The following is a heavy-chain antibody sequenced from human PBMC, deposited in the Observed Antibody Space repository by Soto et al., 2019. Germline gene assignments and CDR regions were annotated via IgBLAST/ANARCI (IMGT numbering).Heavy chain of an antibody. V-gene: IGHV2-70*01. CDR3: ARIHYDSSGYYRFDY. Sequence: SGPTLVNPTQTLTLTCTVSGFSLSTSGMCVSWIRQPPGKALEWLALIDWDDEKFYSTSLKTRLSISKDTSTNLVVLTMANMDPVDTATYYCARIHYDSSGYYRFDYWGQGTLVTVSS. J-gene: IGHJ4*02. CDR2: IDWDDEK. CDR1: GFSLSTSGMC. D-gene: IGHD3-22*01.